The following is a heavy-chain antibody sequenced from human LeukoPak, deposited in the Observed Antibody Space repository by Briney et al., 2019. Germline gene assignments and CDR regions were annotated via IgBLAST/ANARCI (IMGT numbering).Heavy chain of an antibody. CDR3: AKDISSGWPYCFDY. D-gene: IGHD6-19*01. J-gene: IGHJ4*02. CDR1: GFTFSSYW. CDR2: INSDGSST. V-gene: IGHV3-74*01. Sequence: GGSLRLSCAASGFTFSSYWMHWVRQAPGKGLVWVSRINSDGSSTSYADSVKGRFTISRDNSKNTLYLQMNSLRVEDTALYYCAKDISSGWPYCFDYWGQGTLVTVSS.